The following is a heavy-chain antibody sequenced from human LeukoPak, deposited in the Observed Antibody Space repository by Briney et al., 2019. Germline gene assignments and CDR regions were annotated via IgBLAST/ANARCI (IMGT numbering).Heavy chain of an antibody. Sequence: SQTLSLTCAISGDSVSNTNAAWNWLRRSPSRGLEWLGRTYYRSKWYNEYAVSVKSRISINPDTSKNQFSVQLNSVTPEDTAVYYCAREKLGTCAFDLWGQGTMVTVSS. CDR1: GDSVSNTNAA. J-gene: IGHJ3*01. CDR3: AREKLGTCAFDL. V-gene: IGHV6-1*01. D-gene: IGHD7-27*01. CDR2: TYYRSKWYN.